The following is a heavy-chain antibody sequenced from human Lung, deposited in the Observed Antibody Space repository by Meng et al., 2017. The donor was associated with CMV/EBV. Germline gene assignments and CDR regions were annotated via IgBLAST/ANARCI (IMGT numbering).Heavy chain of an antibody. CDR3: ARGIHCGFGNGYLYYGMDV. V-gene: IGHV3-11*01. D-gene: IGHD3-3*01. CDR1: GFTFSDHY. CDR2: ISNSGTTI. Sequence: SLKISXLASGFTFSDHYMSWIRQAPGRGLEWISYISNSGTTIYYTDSVKGRFTISRDNAKNSLYLQMDSLRAEGTAVYYCARGIHCGFGNGYLYYGMDVWGQGTTVTVSS. J-gene: IGHJ6*02.